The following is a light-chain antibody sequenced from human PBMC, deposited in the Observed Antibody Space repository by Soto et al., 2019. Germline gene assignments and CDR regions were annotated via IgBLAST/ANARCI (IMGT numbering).Light chain of an antibody. V-gene: IGLV1-51*01. CDR3: GTWDTGLVWV. CDR2: DNN. CDR1: SSSIGTHY. J-gene: IGLJ3*02. Sequence: QAVVTQPPSVSAAPGQRVSISCSGSSSSIGTHYVAWYQQVPGTPPKLLLYDNNKRPSGTPDRFSGSKSGTSATLGITGLQTGDEADYYGGTWDTGLVWVFGGGTKLTVL.